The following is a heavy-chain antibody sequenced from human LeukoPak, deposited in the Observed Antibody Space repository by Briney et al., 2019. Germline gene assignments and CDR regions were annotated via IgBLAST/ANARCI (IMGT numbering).Heavy chain of an antibody. V-gene: IGHV4-30-4*08. D-gene: IGHD6-13*01. CDR3: ARTQYSSSRYAFDI. CDR1: GGSISSGDYY. Sequence: SETLSLTCTVSGGSISSGDYYWSWIRQPPGKGLEWIGYIYYSGSTYYNPSLKSRVTISVDTSKNQFFLKLSSVTAADAAVYYCARTQYSSSRYAFDIWGQGTMVTVSS. CDR2: IYYSGST. J-gene: IGHJ3*02.